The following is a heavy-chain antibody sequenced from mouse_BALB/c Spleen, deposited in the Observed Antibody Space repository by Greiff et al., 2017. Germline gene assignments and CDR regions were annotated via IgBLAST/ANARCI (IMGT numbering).Heavy chain of an antibody. CDR3: ARVYYGNSLWYFDV. CDR1: GYSITSDYA. J-gene: IGHJ1*01. V-gene: IGHV3-2*02. CDR2: ISYSGST. D-gene: IGHD2-1*01. Sequence: EVQLQESGPGLVKPSQSLSLTCTVTGYSITSDYAWNWIRQFPGNKLEWMGYISYSGSTSYNPSLKSRISITRDTSKNQFFLQLNSVTTEDTATYYCARVYYGNSLWYFDVWGAGTTVTVSS.